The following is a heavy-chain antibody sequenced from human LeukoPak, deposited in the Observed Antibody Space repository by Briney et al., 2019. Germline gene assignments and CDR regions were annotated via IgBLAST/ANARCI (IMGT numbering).Heavy chain of an antibody. CDR1: GFTFSSYA. CDR2: ISGSGGST. V-gene: IGHV3-23*01. Sequence: GGSLRLSCAASGFTFSSYAMSWVRQAPGKGLEWVSAISGSGGSTYYADSVKGRFTISRDNSKNTLYLQMNSLRAEDTAVYYCARDGRADDAFDIWGQGTMVTVSS. J-gene: IGHJ3*02. D-gene: IGHD6-13*01. CDR3: ARDGRADDAFDI.